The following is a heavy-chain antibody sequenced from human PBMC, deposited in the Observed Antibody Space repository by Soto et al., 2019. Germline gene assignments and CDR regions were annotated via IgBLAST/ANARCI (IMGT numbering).Heavy chain of an antibody. J-gene: IGHJ6*02. CDR3: AKGITIVATLTRYYYYGMDV. CDR1: GFTFSSYG. CDR2: ISYDGSNK. V-gene: IGHV3-30*18. D-gene: IGHD5-12*01. Sequence: GGSLRLSCAASGFTFSSYGMHWVRQAPGKGLEWVAVISYDGSNKYYADSVKGRFTISRDNSKNTLYLQMNSLRAEDTAVYYCAKGITIVATLTRYYYYGMDVWGQGTTVTVSS.